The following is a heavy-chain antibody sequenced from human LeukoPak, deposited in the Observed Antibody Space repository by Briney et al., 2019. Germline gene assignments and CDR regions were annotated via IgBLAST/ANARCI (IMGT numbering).Heavy chain of an antibody. Sequence: PSETLSLTCTVSGGSISSYYWSWIRQPAGKGLEWIGRLYTSGSTNYNPSLKSRVTMSVDTSKNQFSLKLSSVTAADTAVYYCARDLCSSTSCYDQDAFDIWGQGTMVTVSS. J-gene: IGHJ3*02. CDR2: LYTSGST. D-gene: IGHD2-2*01. V-gene: IGHV4-4*07. CDR1: GGSISSYY. CDR3: ARDLCSSTSCYDQDAFDI.